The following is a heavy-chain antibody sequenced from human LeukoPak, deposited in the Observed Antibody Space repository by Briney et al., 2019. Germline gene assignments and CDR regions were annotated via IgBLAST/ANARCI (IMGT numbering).Heavy chain of an antibody. J-gene: IGHJ4*02. Sequence: PGGPLRLSCAASGFTFSGYGMHWVRQAPGKGLEWVAFIHYDGARSYYADSVKGRFTISRDNSKNTLYLQMNSLRAEDTAVYYCARGVGVALVRGDVVDNLDYWGQGTLVTVSS. CDR2: IHYDGARS. CDR1: GFTFSGYG. V-gene: IGHV3-30*02. CDR3: ARGVGVALVRGDVVDNLDY. D-gene: IGHD3-10*01.